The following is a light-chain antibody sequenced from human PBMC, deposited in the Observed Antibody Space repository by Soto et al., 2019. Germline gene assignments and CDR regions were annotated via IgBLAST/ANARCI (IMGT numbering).Light chain of an antibody. V-gene: IGLV1-44*01. CDR2: TNN. CDR3: AVWDDSLNGVL. J-gene: IGLJ2*01. CDR1: SSNIGGNI. Sequence: QSVLTQSPSTSGTPGQRVTISCSGSSSNIGGNIVNWYQQIPGTAPKLLIYTNNLRPSGIPDRFSGSKSGTSASLAISGLQSEDEADYYCAVWDDSLNGVLFGGGTKLTVL.